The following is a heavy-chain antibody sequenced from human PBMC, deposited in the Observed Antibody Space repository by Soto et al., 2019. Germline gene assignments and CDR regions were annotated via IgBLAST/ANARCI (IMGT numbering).Heavy chain of an antibody. D-gene: IGHD3-3*01. CDR3: AKSLEWIRYFDY. CDR1: GFTFSSYA. Sequence: GGSLRLSCAASGFTFSSYAMSWVRQAPGKGLEWVSAISGSGGSTYYADSVKGRFTISRDNSKNTLYLQMSSLRAEDTAVYYCAKSLEWIRYFDYWGQGTLVTVSS. V-gene: IGHV3-23*01. CDR2: ISGSGGST. J-gene: IGHJ4*02.